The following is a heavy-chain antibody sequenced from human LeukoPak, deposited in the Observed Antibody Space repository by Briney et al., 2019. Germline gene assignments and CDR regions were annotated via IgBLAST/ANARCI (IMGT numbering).Heavy chain of an antibody. CDR2: IYYSGTT. CDR3: ARARGPFGGVTHTLPDC. CDR1: GGSISSHY. J-gene: IGHJ4*02. V-gene: IGHV4-59*11. Sequence: PSETLSLTCTVSGGSISSHYWSWIRQPPGKGLEWIGYIYYSGTTNYNPSLKSRVTISVDTSKNQFSLKLSSVTAADTAVYYCARARGPFGGVTHTLPDCWGQGTLVTVSS. D-gene: IGHD3-16*01.